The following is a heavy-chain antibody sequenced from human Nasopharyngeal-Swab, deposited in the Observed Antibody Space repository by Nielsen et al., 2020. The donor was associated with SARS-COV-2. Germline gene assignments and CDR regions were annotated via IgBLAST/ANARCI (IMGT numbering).Heavy chain of an antibody. CDR1: GGSFSGYY. Sequence: SETLSLTCAVYGGSFSGYYWSWVRQPPGKGLEWLGEIYHSGSTNYNPSLKSRVTISVEKSKNQFSLKLSSVTAADTAVYYCAKVLWFGELYYWGPGTLVTVSS. CDR2: IYHSGST. V-gene: IGHV4-34*01. J-gene: IGHJ4*02. CDR3: AKVLWFGELYY. D-gene: IGHD3-10*01.